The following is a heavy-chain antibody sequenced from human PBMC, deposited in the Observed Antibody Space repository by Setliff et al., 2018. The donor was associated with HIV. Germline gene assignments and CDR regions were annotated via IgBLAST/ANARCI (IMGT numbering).Heavy chain of an antibody. J-gene: IGHJ4*02. CDR1: GFTFDDHV. D-gene: IGHD3-10*01. CDR2: VTWNGVTA. V-gene: IGHV3-43D*03. Sequence: GGSLRLSCAASGFTFDDHVMHWVRQVPGKGLEWVSLVTWNGVTAYYADSVKGRFTASRDNSKNAFYLQMNSLRDGDTALYYCGKGPTGSGSSYVDYWGQGTLVTVSS. CDR3: GKGPTGSGSSYVDY.